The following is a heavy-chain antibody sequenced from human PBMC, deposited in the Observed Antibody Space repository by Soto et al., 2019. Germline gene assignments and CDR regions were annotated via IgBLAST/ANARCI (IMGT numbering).Heavy chain of an antibody. Sequence: SETLSLTCTVSGCSISSGGYSWSWIRQPPGKGLEWIASIYYSGSSYYNPSLKSRITISVDTSKNQFSLNLTSVTAADTAVYYCAKHGLTAYMAYYFDLWGRGTLVTVS. CDR3: AKHGLTAYMAYYFDL. CDR2: IYYSGSS. V-gene: IGHV4-30-2*03. CDR1: GCSISSGGYS. D-gene: IGHD3-16*01. J-gene: IGHJ4*02.